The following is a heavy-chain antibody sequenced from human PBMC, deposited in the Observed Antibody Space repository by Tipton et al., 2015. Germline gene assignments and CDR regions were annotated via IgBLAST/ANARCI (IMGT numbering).Heavy chain of an antibody. CDR2: ISDRGGAT. J-gene: IGHJ3*02. CDR1: GFAFEDYA. D-gene: IGHD1-26*01. V-gene: IGHV3-23*01. Sequence: SLRLSCAASGFAFEDYAMHWVRQAPGKGLDWVSTISDRGGATYYADSVEGRFIISRDNSKNTLYLQMSSLRVEDTAVYYCANRAGGKLGGFDIWGRGTMVTVSS. CDR3: ANRAGGKLGGFDI.